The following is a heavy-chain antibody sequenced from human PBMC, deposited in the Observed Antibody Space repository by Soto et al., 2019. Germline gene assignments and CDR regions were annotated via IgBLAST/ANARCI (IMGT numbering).Heavy chain of an antibody. Sequence: SVKVYCKASGCTFSNYPISWVRQAPRQGLEWMGGIIPIFGTANYAQKFQGRVTITADESTSTAYMELSSLRSEDTAVYYCARPLTPYCSGGRCYSGLDYWGQGTLVTVSS. CDR2: IIPIFGTA. CDR1: GCTFSNYP. D-gene: IGHD2-15*01. J-gene: IGHJ4*02. CDR3: ARPLTPYCSGGRCYSGLDY. V-gene: IGHV1-69*13.